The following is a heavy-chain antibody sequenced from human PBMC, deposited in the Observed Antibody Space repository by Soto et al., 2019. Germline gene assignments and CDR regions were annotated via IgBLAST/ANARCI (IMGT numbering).Heavy chain of an antibody. Sequence: QVQLQESGPGLVKPSETLSLTCTVSGGSVSSGSHYCSWIRQPPGKGLEWIGYIYYSVSTNHNPSLKSRVTISVDTSKNQFSLKVSSVTAADTAVYYCASYSSGWYDVIYWGQGTLVTVSS. CDR3: ASYSSGWYDVIY. J-gene: IGHJ4*02. D-gene: IGHD6-19*01. V-gene: IGHV4-61*01. CDR1: GGSVSSGSHY. CDR2: IYYSVST.